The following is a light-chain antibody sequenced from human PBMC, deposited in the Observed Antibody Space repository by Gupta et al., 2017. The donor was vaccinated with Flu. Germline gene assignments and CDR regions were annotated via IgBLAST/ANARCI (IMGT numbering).Light chain of an antibody. CDR1: ISDIGSNS. V-gene: IGLV1-44*01. J-gene: IGLJ2*01. CDR2: SND. CDR3: AVWDDSISGRV. Sequence: RVTISFSGSISDIGSNSVGWYHPVPGTAPKLLTYSNDQRPSGVPDRISGSKSGTSASLTISGLQAEDEADYYCAVWDDSISGRVFGGGTKVTVL.